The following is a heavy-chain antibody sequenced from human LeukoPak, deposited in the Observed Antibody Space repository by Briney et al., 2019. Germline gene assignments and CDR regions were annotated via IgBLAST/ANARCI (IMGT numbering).Heavy chain of an antibody. CDR2: IYPGDSDT. D-gene: IGHD3-22*01. J-gene: IGHJ4*02. CDR3: ARRDYYDSSGHDY. CDR1: GSSFTSYW. Sequence: GASLKISCKGSGSSFTSYWIGWVRQMPGKGLEWMGIIYPGDSDTRYSPSFQGQVTISADKSISTAYLQWSSLKASDTAMYYCARRDYYDSSGHDYWGQGTLVTVSS. V-gene: IGHV5-51*01.